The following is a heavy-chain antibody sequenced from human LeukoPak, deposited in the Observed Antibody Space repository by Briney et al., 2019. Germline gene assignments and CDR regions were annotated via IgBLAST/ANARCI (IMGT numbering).Heavy chain of an antibody. V-gene: IGHV3-74*01. CDR2: ISGDGSNT. CDR1: GFTLSRYW. Sequence: GGSLRLSCAASGFTLSRYWMHWVRQAPGKGLAWVSRISGDGSNTNYADSVKGRFTISRDNAKNTLYLQMDSLTAEDTAVYYCVSRNYGSSPFDYWGQGTLVTVSS. D-gene: IGHD4-17*01. J-gene: IGHJ4*02. CDR3: VSRNYGSSPFDY.